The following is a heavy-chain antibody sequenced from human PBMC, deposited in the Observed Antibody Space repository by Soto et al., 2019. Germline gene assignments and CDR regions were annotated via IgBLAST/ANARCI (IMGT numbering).Heavy chain of an antibody. CDR3: ARGKVVFFGGGNWFDP. CDR2: INHSGST. V-gene: IGHV4-34*01. CDR1: GGSFSGYY. J-gene: IGHJ5*02. D-gene: IGHD3-3*01. Sequence: SETLSLTCAVYGGSFSGYYWSWIRQPPGKGLEWIGEINHSGSTNYNPSLKSRVTISVETSKNQFSLKLSSVTAADTAVYYCARGKVVFFGGGNWFDPWGQGTLVTVSS.